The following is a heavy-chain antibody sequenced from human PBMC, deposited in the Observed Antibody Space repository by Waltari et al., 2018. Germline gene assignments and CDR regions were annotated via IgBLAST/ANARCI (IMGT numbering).Heavy chain of an antibody. CDR3: ARKRQGYYDSNHWFDP. D-gene: IGHD3-22*01. J-gene: IGHJ5*02. Sequence: QVQLQQWGAGLLKPSETLSLTCAVYGGSFSGYYWSCIRHPPGKGLEWIGEINHSGSTNYNPSLKSRVTISVDTSKNQFSLKLSSVTAADTAVYYCARKRQGYYDSNHWFDPWGQGTLVTVSS. CDR1: GGSFSGYY. V-gene: IGHV4-34*01. CDR2: INHSGST.